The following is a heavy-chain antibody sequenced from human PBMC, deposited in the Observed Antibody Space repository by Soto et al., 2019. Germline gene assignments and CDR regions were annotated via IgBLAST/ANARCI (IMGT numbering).Heavy chain of an antibody. Sequence: EVQLVESGGALVQPGGSLRLSCAASGFTFSDHYMDWVRQAPGKGLEWVGRIRNKANSYTTDHAASVKGRFTISREDSRNSLYLQMNTLKTEDTAVYYCVAYSYGQRDYWGQGTLVTVSS. J-gene: IGHJ4*02. D-gene: IGHD5-18*01. CDR3: VAYSYGQRDY. CDR1: GFTFSDHY. V-gene: IGHV3-72*01. CDR2: IRNKANSYTT.